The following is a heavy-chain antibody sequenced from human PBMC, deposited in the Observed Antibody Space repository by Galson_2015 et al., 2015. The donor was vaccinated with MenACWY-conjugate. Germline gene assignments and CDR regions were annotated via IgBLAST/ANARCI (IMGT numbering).Heavy chain of an antibody. CDR1: GFTFSTYS. V-gene: IGHV3-7*05. J-gene: IGHJ4*02. CDR2: INHLGSDK. CDR3: AKYFGTSFDY. Sequence: SLRLSCAASGFTFSTYSMNRVRQAPGKGLEWVANINHLGSDKDYVDSVKGRFTISRDNAKNSLFLHMDSLRAEDTAVHYCAKYFGTSFDYWGQGSLVTVSS. D-gene: IGHD2/OR15-2a*01.